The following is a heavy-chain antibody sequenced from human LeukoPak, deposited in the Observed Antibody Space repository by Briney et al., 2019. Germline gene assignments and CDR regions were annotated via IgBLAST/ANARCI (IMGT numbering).Heavy chain of an antibody. V-gene: IGHV3-73*01. CDR1: GFTFSAHY. D-gene: IGHD6-13*01. CDR3: TKGSAAAGSNNWFDP. J-gene: IGHJ5*02. CDR2: IRSKANSYAT. Sequence: GGSLRLSCVASGFTFSAHYMDWVRQAPGKGLEWVGRIRSKANSYATAYAASARGRFTISRDDSKNTAYLQMNSLNTEDTAVYYCTKGSAAAGSNNWFDPWGQGTLVTVSS.